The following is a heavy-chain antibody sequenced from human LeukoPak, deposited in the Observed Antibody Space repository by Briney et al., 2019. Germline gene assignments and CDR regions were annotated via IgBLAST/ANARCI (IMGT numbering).Heavy chain of an antibody. CDR3: AKEDY. CDR1: GFTFDDYA. V-gene: IGHV3-9*01. J-gene: IGHJ4*02. CDR2: ISWNSGSI. Sequence: GGSLRLSCAASGFTFDDYAMHWVRQAPGKGLEWFSGISWNSGSIGYADSVKGRFTISRDNAKNSLYLQMNSLRAEDTALYYCAKEDYWGQGTLVTVSS.